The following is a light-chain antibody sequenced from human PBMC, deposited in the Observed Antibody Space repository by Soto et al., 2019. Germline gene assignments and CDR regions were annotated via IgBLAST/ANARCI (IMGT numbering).Light chain of an antibody. CDR3: QQYDKLPFA. J-gene: IGKJ5*01. CDR2: DTS. CDR1: QDNSND. Sequence: DIEMTQSPPSLSASIGDRVTITCQASQDNSNDLNWYQQKAGKAPKLLIYDTSNLKRGVPSRFSGSGAGTDFTFTISSLQPEDVATYYCQQYDKLPFAFGQGTRLEIK. V-gene: IGKV1-33*01.